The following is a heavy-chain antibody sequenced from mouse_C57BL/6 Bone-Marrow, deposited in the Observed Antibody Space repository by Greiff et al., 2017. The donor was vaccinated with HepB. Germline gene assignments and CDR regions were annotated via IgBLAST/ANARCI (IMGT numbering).Heavy chain of an antibody. CDR1: GFNFNNSY. V-gene: IGHV14-3*01. Sequence: EVQLQQSVAELVRPGDSVKLSCTASGFNFNNSYMHWVEQSPEQGLEWIGRIDPANGNTKYAPKFQGKDTITADTSSHTVYLQLSSLPSEDTAIYYCAPHGFAYWGQGTLGTVSS. CDR2: IDPANGNT. J-gene: IGHJ3*01. CDR3: APHGFAY.